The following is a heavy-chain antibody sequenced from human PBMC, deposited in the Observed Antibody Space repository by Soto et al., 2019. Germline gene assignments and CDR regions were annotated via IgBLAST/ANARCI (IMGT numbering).Heavy chain of an antibody. CDR1: GGSISSNYYY. V-gene: IGHV4-39*01. CDR2: IYNSGST. Sequence: KTSESLSLTCTVSGGSISSNYYYWGCIRQPPGKGLEWIGNIYNSGSTYYNPSLKSRVTISVDTSKNQFSLKLRSVTAADTAVYYCARGLTTVTPATIKAHYYGMDVWGQGTTVTVSS. J-gene: IGHJ6*02. D-gene: IGHD4-4*01. CDR3: ARGLTTVTPATIKAHYYGMDV.